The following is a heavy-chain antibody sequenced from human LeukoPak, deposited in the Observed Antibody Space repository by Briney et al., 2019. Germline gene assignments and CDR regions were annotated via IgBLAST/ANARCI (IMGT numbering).Heavy chain of an antibody. V-gene: IGHV1-46*01. CDR1: GYTFTSYY. CDR2: INPSGGST. CDR3: ARVPKHDYGDYYFDY. Sequence: GASVKVSCKASGYTFTSYYMHWVRQAPGQGLEWMGIINPSGGSTSYAQKFQGRVTMTRDTSTSTVYMELSSLRPEDTAVYYCARVPKHDYGDYYFDYWGQGTLVTVSS. D-gene: IGHD4-17*01. J-gene: IGHJ4*02.